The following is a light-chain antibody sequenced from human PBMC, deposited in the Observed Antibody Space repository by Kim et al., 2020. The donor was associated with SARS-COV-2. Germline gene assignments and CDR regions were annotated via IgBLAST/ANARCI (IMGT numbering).Light chain of an antibody. CDR2: GKN. CDR1: SLRSYY. CDR3: NSRDSSGNHWV. V-gene: IGLV3-19*01. J-gene: IGLJ3*02. Sequence: ALGQTVRITCQGDSLRSYYASWYQQKQGQAPVLVIYGKNNRPSGIPDRFSCSSSGNTASLTITGAQAEDEADYYCNSRDSSGNHWVFGGGTQLTVL.